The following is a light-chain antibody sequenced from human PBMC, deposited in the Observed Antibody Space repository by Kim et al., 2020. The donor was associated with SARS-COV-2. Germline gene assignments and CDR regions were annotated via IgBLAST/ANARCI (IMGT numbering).Light chain of an antibody. J-gene: IGKJ1*01. CDR1: QSISSW. CDR3: QQYNSYSWT. V-gene: IGKV1-5*01. Sequence: ASVEDRCTITCRASQSISSWLAWYQQKPGKAPKLLIDDASSVESGVPSRFSGSGSGTEFTLTISSLQPDDFATYFCQQYNSYSWTFGQGTKVDIK. CDR2: DAS.